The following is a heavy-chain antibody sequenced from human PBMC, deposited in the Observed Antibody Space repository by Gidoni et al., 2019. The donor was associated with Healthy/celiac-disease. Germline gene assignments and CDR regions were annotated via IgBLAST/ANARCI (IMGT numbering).Heavy chain of an antibody. V-gene: IGHV3-30*04. Sequence: QVQLVESGGGVAQPGRALRLSCAASGFTFSSYAMHWVRQAPGKGLEWVAVISYDGSNKYYADSVKGRFTISRDHSKNTLYLQMNSLGAEDTAVYYCAREAQGDFYAFDIWGQGTIVTVSS. CDR2: ISYDGSNK. J-gene: IGHJ3*02. CDR3: AREAQGDFYAFDI. CDR1: GFTFSSYA. D-gene: IGHD2-21*02.